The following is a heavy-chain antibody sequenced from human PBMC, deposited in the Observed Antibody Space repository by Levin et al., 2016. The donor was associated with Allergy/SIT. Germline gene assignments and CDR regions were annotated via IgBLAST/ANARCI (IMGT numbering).Heavy chain of an antibody. D-gene: IGHD3-22*01. V-gene: IGHV4-59*01. J-gene: IGHJ2*01. CDR2: IYYSGST. CDR3: ARSGYYYNWYFDL. CDR1: GGSISSYY. Sequence: SETLSLTCTVSGGSISSYYWSWIRQPPGKGLEWIGYIYYSGSTNYNPSLKSRVTISVDTSKNQFSLKLSSVTAADTAVYYCARSGYYYNWYFDLWGRGTLVTVSS.